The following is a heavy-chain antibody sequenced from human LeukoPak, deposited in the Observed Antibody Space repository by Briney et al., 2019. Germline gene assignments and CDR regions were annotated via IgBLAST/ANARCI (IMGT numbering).Heavy chain of an antibody. Sequence: GGTLRLSCAASGFTFSSYGMSWVRQAPGKGLEWVSAISGSGGSTYYADSVKGRFTISRDNSKNTLYLQVNSLRAEDTAVYYCAKDCGRPGCDYWGQGTLVTVSS. J-gene: IGHJ4*02. CDR1: GFTFSSYG. CDR2: ISGSGGST. D-gene: IGHD2-21*01. CDR3: AKDCGRPGCDY. V-gene: IGHV3-23*01.